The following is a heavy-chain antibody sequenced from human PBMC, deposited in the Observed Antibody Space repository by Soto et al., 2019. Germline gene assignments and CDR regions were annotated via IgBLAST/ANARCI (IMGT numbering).Heavy chain of an antibody. CDR1: GFTFSSYG. CDR3: AKAPTGATDYYGMDV. D-gene: IGHD3-10*01. V-gene: IGHV3-30*18. Sequence: QVQLVESGGGGVQPGRSLRLACAASGFTFSSYGMHWVRQAPGKGLEWVAVISYDGSNKYYADSVKGRFTISRDNSKNTLYLQMNSLRAEDTAVYCCAKAPTGATDYYGMDVWGQGTTVTVSS. CDR2: ISYDGSNK. J-gene: IGHJ6*02.